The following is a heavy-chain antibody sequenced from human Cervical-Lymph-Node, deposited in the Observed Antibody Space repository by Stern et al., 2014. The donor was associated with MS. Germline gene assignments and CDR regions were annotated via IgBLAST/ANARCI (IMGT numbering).Heavy chain of an antibody. D-gene: IGHD3-22*01. J-gene: IGHJ4*02. CDR1: GYIFANYW. CDR3: ARKDSSGYYSQIDN. V-gene: IGHV5-51*01. CDR2: IYPGDYET. Sequence: EVQLVESGAEVKKPGDSLKISCKGSGYIFANYWIGWVRQMPGKGLEWTGIIYPGDYETRYNPSFHGQVTISADTSISTAYLQWSSLRESDTAIYYCARKDSSGYYSQIDNWGQGTLVTVSS.